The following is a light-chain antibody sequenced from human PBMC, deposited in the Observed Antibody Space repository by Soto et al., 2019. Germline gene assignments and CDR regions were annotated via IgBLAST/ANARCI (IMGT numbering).Light chain of an antibody. CDR1: SSNIGSNT. CDR2: STS. V-gene: IGLV1-44*01. Sequence: VLTQPPSASGTPGQIVAISCSGSSSNIGSNTVTWYQQLPGTAPKLLIYSTSQRSSGVPGRFSGSKSGASASLSISGLQSEDEADYYCAAWDDSMDVYAFGQGTKVTV. J-gene: IGLJ1*01. CDR3: AAWDDSMDVYA.